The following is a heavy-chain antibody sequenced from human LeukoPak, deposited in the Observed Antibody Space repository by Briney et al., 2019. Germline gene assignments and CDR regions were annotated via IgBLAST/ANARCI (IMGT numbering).Heavy chain of an antibody. V-gene: IGHV3-23*01. D-gene: IGHD3-10*01. Sequence: PGGSLRLSCAASGFTFSSYGMSWVRQAPGKGLEWVSAISGSGGSTYYADSVKGRFTISRDNSKNTLYLQMNSLRAEDTAVYYCARVLLWFGELSKMEDAFDIWGQGTMVTVSS. CDR1: GFTFSSYG. J-gene: IGHJ3*02. CDR2: ISGSGGST. CDR3: ARVLLWFGELSKMEDAFDI.